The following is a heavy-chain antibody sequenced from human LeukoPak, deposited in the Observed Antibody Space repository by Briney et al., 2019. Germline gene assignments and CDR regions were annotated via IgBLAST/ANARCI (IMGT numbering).Heavy chain of an antibody. V-gene: IGHV3-74*01. CDR2: INGDGSST. J-gene: IGHJ5*02. Sequence: GGSLRLSCVASGFAFNTYWMHWVRQAPGKGLVWVSRINGDGSSTSYADSVKGRFTISRDNAKNILYLQMNSLRAEDTAVYSCARDLQYTLIWSGPWGQGTLVTVSS. CDR1: GFAFNTYW. CDR3: ARDLQYTLIWSGP. D-gene: IGHD2-2*02.